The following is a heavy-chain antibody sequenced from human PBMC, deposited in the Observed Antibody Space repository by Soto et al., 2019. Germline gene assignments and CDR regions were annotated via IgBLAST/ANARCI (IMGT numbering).Heavy chain of an antibody. D-gene: IGHD4-17*01. V-gene: IGHV4-59*01. J-gene: IGHJ3*02. CDR2: IYYSGST. Sequence: QVQLQESGPGLVKPSETLYLTCTVSGGSISSYYWSWIRQPPGKGLEWIGYIYYSGSTNYNPSLKSRVTRSVDTSKNQFSLKLSSVTAADTAVYYCARNGDYVWNAFDIWGQGTMVTVSS. CDR3: ARNGDYVWNAFDI. CDR1: GGSISSYY.